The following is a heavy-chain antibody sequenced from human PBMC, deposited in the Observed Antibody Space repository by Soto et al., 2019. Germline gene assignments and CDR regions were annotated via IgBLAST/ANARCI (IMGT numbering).Heavy chain of an antibody. J-gene: IGHJ4*02. CDR2: IYYDGSRT. CDR3: ASPTTEIDY. Sequence: VQMVESGGGVVQPGKSLRLSCVTSGFTFSHYAMHWVRQAPGKGLEWVAVIYYDGSRTYYADSVKGRFTISRDDSKSTLFLQMNSLRPDDTAVYYCASPTTEIDYWGQGTLVTV. CDR1: GFTFSHYA. D-gene: IGHD1-1*01. V-gene: IGHV3-30*04.